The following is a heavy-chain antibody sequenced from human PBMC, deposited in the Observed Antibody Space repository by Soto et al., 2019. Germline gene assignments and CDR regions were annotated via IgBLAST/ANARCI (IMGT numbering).Heavy chain of an antibody. D-gene: IGHD1-7*01. V-gene: IGHV4-31*03. CDR3: ARAITGTTYFDY. Sequence: SETLSLTCSVSGGSISTGVYHWTWIRQHPEKGLEWIGYIYYRGNTYYNPSLRSRLTMSVDTSTNQFSLNLTSVTAADTAVYYCARAITGTTYFDYWGQGTLVTVSS. J-gene: IGHJ4*02. CDR1: GGSISTGVYH. CDR2: IYYRGNT.